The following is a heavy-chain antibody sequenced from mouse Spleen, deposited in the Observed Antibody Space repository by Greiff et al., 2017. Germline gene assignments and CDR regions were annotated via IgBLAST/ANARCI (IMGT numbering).Heavy chain of an antibody. Sequence: QVQLQQSGAELVKPGASVKMSCKASGYTFTSYNMHWVKQTPGQGLEWIGAIYPGNGDTSYNQKFKGKATLTADKSSSTAYMQLSSLTSEDSAVYYCARWEVRYFDYWGQGTTLTVSS. CDR1: GYTFTSYN. V-gene: IGHV1-12*01. J-gene: IGHJ2*01. CDR3: ARWEVRYFDY. D-gene: IGHD2-14*01. CDR2: IYPGNGDT.